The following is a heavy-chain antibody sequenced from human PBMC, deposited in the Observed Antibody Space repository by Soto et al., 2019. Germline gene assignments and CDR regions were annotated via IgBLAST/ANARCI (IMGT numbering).Heavy chain of an antibody. CDR3: ARVPHSYGLLFYLDY. D-gene: IGHD5-18*01. CDR2: INPNGGDT. J-gene: IGHJ4*02. CDR1: GYTFTYYH. Sequence: ASVKVSCKASGYTFTYYHVHWVRQAPGQGLEWMGIINPNGGDTTYAQKFQGRVTMTRDTSTSTVYMEVSSLRSEDTALYYCARVPHSYGLLFYLDYWGQATLVTVYS. V-gene: IGHV1-46*01.